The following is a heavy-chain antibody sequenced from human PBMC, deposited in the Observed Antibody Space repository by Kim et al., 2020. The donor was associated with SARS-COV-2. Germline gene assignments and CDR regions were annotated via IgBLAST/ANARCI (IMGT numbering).Heavy chain of an antibody. V-gene: IGHV3-7*01. Sequence: GGSLRLSCAASGFTFNNYWMTWVRQGPGKGLRWVANIKEDGSEKYYADSVRGRFTISRDNAKNSLYLQMDRLRVEDTSVYYCATRPHSKLVPYYAVFAYWGPGILDTVSS. D-gene: IGHD3-3*01. CDR2: IKEDGSEK. J-gene: IGHJ4*02. CDR1: GFTFNNYW. CDR3: ATRPHSKLVPYYAVFAY.